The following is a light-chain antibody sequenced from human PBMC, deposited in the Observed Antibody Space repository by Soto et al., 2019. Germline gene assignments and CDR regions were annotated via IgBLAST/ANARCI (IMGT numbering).Light chain of an antibody. CDR2: ETN. CDR3: GTWDNSLSAFV. Sequence: VLTQPPSVSAAPGQKVTISCSGSSSNIGNKYVSWYKVLPGTAPKLLIYETNKRPSGIPDRFSGSKSGTSATLGITGLQTGDEADYYCGTWDNSLSAFVFGNGTKVTV. V-gene: IGLV1-51*02. CDR1: SSNIGNKY. J-gene: IGLJ1*01.